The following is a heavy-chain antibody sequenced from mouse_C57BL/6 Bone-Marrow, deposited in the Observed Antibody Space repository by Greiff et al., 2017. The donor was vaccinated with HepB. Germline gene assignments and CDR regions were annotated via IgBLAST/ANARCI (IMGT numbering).Heavy chain of an antibody. CDR3: APHYYGSSHPYYFDY. V-gene: IGHV14-2*01. CDR1: GFNIKDYY. D-gene: IGHD1-1*01. J-gene: IGHJ2*01. Sequence: VQLKESGAELVKPGASVKLSCTASGFNIKDYYMHWVKQRTEQGLEWIGRIDPEDGETKYAPKFQGKATITADTSYNTAYLQLSSLTSEDTAVYYCAPHYYGSSHPYYFDYWGQGTTLTVSS. CDR2: IDPEDGET.